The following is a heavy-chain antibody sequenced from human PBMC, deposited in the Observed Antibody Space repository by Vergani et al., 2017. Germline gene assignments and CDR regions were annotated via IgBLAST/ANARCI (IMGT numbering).Heavy chain of an antibody. D-gene: IGHD3-10*01. CDR3: ARDRAERSVRPGWYYYGSGSWTYYMDV. J-gene: IGHJ6*03. V-gene: IGHV1-69*14. Sequence: QVQLVQSGAEVKKPGASVKVSCKASGGTFSSYAISWVRQAPGQGLEWMGGIIPIFGTANYAQKFQGRVTITADKSTSTAYMELSSLRSEDTAVYYCARDRAERSVRPGWYYYGSGSWTYYMDVWGKGTTVTVSS. CDR1: GGTFSSYA. CDR2: IIPIFGTA.